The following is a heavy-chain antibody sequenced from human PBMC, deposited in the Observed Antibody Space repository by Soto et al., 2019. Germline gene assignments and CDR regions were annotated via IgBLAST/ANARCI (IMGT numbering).Heavy chain of an antibody. Sequence: QVQLVQSGAEVKKPGSSVKVSCKASGATFSNYAISWVRQAPGQGLEWMGGIIPIFGTTNYAQKFQGRVTITADKSTSTAYMELSSLRSEDTAVYYCARDAFHWNWFDPWGQGTLVTVSS. CDR1: GATFSNYA. V-gene: IGHV1-69*14. J-gene: IGHJ5*02. D-gene: IGHD3-9*01. CDR2: IIPIFGTT. CDR3: ARDAFHWNWFDP.